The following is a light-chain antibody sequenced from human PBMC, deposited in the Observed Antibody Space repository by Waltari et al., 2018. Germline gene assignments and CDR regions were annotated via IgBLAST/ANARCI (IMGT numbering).Light chain of an antibody. V-gene: IGLV2-11*01. Sequence: QSALTQPRSVSGSPGPSVPISCTGTSSDVCGYNYVSWYQQHPGKAPKLMIYDVSKRPSGVPDRFSGSKSGNTASLTISGLQAEDEADYYCCSYAGSYTVVFGGGTKLTVL. J-gene: IGLJ2*01. CDR3: CSYAGSYTVV. CDR1: SSDVCGYNY. CDR2: DVS.